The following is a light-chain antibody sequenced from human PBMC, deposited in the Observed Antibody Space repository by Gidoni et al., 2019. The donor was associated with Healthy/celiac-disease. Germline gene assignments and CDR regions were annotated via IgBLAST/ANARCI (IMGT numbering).Light chain of an antibody. Sequence: DIVMTQSPDSLAVSLGERSTINCKSSQSVLYSSNNKNYLAWYQQKPGQPPKLLIYWASTRESGVPDRFSGSGSGTDFTLTISSLQAEDVAVYYCQQYYSTRPWTFXQXTKVEIK. J-gene: IGKJ1*01. V-gene: IGKV4-1*01. CDR3: QQYYSTRPWT. CDR2: WAS. CDR1: QSVLYSSNNKNY.